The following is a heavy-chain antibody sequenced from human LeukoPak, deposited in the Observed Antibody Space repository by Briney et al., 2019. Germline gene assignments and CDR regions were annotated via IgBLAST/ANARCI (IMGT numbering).Heavy chain of an antibody. Sequence: ASVKVSCKASGYTFTGYYMHWVRQAPGQGLEWMGWINPNSGGTNYAQKFQGRVTMTRDTSISTAYMELRSLRSDDTAVYYCAKRMLGQRRTSPYDCWGQGTLVTVSS. D-gene: IGHD1-1*01. J-gene: IGHJ4*02. V-gene: IGHV1-2*02. CDR1: GYTFTGYY. CDR3: AKRMLGQRRTSPYDC. CDR2: INPNSGGT.